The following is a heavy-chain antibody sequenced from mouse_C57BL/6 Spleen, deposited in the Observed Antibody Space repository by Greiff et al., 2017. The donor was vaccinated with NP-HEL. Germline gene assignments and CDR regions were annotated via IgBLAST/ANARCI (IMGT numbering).Heavy chain of an antibody. V-gene: IGHV1-69*01. CDR3: AREEYYGSSLYFDY. CDR1: GYTFTSYW. D-gene: IGHD1-1*01. J-gene: IGHJ2*01. CDR2: IDPSDSYT. Sequence: QVQLQQPGAELVMPGASVKLSCKASGYTFTSYWMHWVKQRPGQGLEWIGEIDPSDSYTNYNQKFKGKSTLTVDKSSSTAYMQLSSLTSEDSAVYYCAREEYYGSSLYFDYWGQGTTLTVSS.